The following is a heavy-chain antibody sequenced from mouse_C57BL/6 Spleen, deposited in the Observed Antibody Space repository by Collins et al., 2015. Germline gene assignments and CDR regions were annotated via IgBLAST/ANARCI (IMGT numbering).Heavy chain of an antibody. J-gene: IGHJ4*01. CDR2: IYPSDSYT. V-gene: IGHV1-69*02. Sequence: QVQLQQPGAELVRPGASVKLSCKASGYTFTSYWINWVKQRPGQGLEWIGNIYPSDSYTNYNQKFKDKATLTVDKSSSTAYMQLSSPTSEDSAVYYCTRSGYYGSSLYAMDYWGQGTSVTVSS. CDR3: TRSGYYGSSLYAMDY. D-gene: IGHD1-1*01. CDR1: GYTFTSYW.